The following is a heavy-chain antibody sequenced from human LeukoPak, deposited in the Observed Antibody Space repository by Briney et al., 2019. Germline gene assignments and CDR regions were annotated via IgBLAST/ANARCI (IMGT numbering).Heavy chain of an antibody. J-gene: IGHJ4*02. CDR2: IYDSGST. CDR3: ARGDGYDNFDY. CDR1: GGSIRSSYYY. V-gene: IGHV4-39*07. D-gene: IGHD5-24*01. Sequence: PSETLSLTCTVSGGSIRSSYYYWGWIRQPPGKGLEWIGSIYDSGSTYYNPSLKSRVTISVDTSKNQFSLKLSSVTAADTAVYYCARGDGYDNFDYWGQGTLVTVSS.